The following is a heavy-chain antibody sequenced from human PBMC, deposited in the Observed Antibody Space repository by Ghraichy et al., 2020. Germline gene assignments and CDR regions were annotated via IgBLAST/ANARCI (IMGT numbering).Heavy chain of an antibody. Sequence: QTLSLTCAISGDSVSNNSASWSWIRQSPSRGLEWLGRAYYRSNWIHDYAVSVKGRITFSPDTTRNQISLQLNSVTPEDTAVYYCAREFEFRTGWSEHDYWCQGTLVTVSS. V-gene: IGHV6-1*01. D-gene: IGHD6-19*01. CDR2: AYYRSNWIH. CDR3: AREFEFRTGWSEHDY. CDR1: GDSVSNNSAS. J-gene: IGHJ4*02.